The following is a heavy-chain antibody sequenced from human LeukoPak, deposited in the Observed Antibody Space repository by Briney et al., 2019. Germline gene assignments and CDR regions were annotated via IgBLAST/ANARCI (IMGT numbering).Heavy chain of an antibody. Sequence: PSETLSLTCAVYGGSFSGYYWSWIRQPPGKGLEWIGEINHSGSTNYNPSLKSRVTISLDTSKNQFSLNLSSVTAADTAVYYCARVVVAATDWFDPWGLGTLVTVSS. J-gene: IGHJ5*02. CDR1: GGSFSGYY. CDR2: INHSGST. D-gene: IGHD2-15*01. V-gene: IGHV4-34*01. CDR3: ARVVVAATDWFDP.